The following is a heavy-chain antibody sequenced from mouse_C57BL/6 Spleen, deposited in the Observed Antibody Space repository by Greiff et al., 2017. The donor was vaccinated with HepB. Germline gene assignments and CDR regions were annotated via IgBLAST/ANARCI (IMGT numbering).Heavy chain of an antibody. CDR3: AYRGEYYAMDY. CDR2: IYPRSGNT. D-gene: IGHD3-1*01. Sequence: QVQLKESGAELARPGASVKLSCKASGYTFTSYGISWVKQRTGQGLEWIGEIYPRSGNTYYNEKFKGKATLTADKSSSTAYMELRSLTSEDSAVYFCAYRGEYYAMDYWGQGTSVTVSS. J-gene: IGHJ4*01. V-gene: IGHV1-81*01. CDR1: GYTFTSYG.